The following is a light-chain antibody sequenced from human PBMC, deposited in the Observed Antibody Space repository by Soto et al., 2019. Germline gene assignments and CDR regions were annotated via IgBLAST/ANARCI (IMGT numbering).Light chain of an antibody. Sequence: IVMTQSPATLSVSPGERATLSCRASQSVGTSLAWYQQKLGQAPRLLIYGASTRATDVPVRFSGSGSGTEFTLTISSLQSEDFALYYCQQYNNWPPWTFGQGTKVEIK. CDR2: GAS. V-gene: IGKV3-15*01. CDR1: QSVGTS. J-gene: IGKJ1*01. CDR3: QQYNNWPPWT.